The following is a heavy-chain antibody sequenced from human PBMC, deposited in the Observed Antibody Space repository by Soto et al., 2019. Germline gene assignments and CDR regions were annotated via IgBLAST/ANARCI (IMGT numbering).Heavy chain of an antibody. J-gene: IGHJ6*02. CDR2: ISNNGGST. D-gene: IGHD2-21*02. CDR1: GVTFSGYA. CDR3: VKDKGATIKKVTMDV. Sequence: EVQLVESGGALVQPGESLRLSCSASGVTFSGYAMHWVRQAPGKGLEYVSAISNNGGSTNYADSVKDRFTISRDNSKNTLYLQMSSLRAEDTAVYYCVKDKGATIKKVTMDVWGQGTAVTVSS. V-gene: IGHV3-64D*08.